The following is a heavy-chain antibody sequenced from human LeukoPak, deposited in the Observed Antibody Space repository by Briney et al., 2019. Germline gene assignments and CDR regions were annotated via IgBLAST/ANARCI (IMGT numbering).Heavy chain of an antibody. V-gene: IGHV1-46*01. J-gene: IGHJ3*02. CDR2: INPSGGST. CDR3: ARDQDWNYAFDI. Sequence: ASVKVSCKASGYTLTSYFIHWVRQAPGQGLEWMGIINPSGGSTSYAQKFQGRVTMTRDTSTSTVYMELSSLKSEDTAVYYCARDQDWNYAFDIWGQGTMVTVSS. D-gene: IGHD1-7*01. CDR1: GYTLTSYF.